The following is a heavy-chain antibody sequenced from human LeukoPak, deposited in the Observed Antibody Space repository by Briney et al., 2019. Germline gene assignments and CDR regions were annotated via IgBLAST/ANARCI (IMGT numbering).Heavy chain of an antibody. CDR1: GGSISRSY. D-gene: IGHD3-3*01. J-gene: IGHJ4*02. CDR3: ARFLWSGSKRLDY. V-gene: IGHV4-59*08. Sequence: SEILSLTCAVTGGSISRSYWSWIRQPPGKGLEWIGYIFSSGSTNYNPSLRNRVSISVDTSKNQFSLKLISVTAADTAVYFCARFLWSGSKRLDYWGQGTVVTVSS. CDR2: IFSSGST.